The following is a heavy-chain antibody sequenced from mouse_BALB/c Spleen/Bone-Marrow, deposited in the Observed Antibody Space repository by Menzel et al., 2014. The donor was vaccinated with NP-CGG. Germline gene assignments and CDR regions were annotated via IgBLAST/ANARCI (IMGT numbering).Heavy chain of an antibody. CDR3: ARNLLLRRAIDY. Sequence: QVQLKESGPGLVQPSQSLSITCTVSGFSLTSYGVHWVRQSPGKGLEWLGVIWSGGSTNYNAAFISRLSISKDNSKSQVFFKMNSLQANDTAIYYCARNLLLRRAIDYWGQGTSVTVSS. CDR2: IWSGGST. CDR1: GFSLTSYG. D-gene: IGHD1-1*01. V-gene: IGHV2-2*02. J-gene: IGHJ4*01.